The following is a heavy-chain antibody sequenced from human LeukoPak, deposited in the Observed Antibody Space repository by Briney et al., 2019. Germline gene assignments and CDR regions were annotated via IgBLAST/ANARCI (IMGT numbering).Heavy chain of an antibody. V-gene: IGHV4-59*01. CDR1: GGSIRGYY. Sequence: PSETLSLTCTVSGGSIRGYYWSWIRQPPGKGLEWIGYIYSSGSTNYNPSLNSRVTISVDTSKNQFSLKLSSVTAADTAVYYCAREVVAAPGTVDYWGQGTLVTVSS. D-gene: IGHD6-13*01. CDR2: IYSSGST. J-gene: IGHJ4*01. CDR3: AREVVAAPGTVDY.